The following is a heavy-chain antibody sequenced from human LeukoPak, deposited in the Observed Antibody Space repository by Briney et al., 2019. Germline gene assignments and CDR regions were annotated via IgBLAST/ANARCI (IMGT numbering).Heavy chain of an antibody. Sequence: GGSLRLSCAASGFTFSSFALHWVRQATGKGLEWVAVISYDANNKYYADSVKGRFTISRDNSKYTLYLQMNSLRPEDTALYYCARDVYGSGKVDYWGQGTLVTVSS. CDR1: GFTFSSFA. CDR3: ARDVYGSGKVDY. J-gene: IGHJ4*02. V-gene: IGHV3-30*04. D-gene: IGHD3-10*01. CDR2: ISYDANNK.